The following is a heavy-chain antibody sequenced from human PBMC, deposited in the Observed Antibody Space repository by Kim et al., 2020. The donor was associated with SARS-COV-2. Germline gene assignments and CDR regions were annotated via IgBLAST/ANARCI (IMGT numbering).Heavy chain of an antibody. CDR3: ARRKRFRELLLDY. D-gene: IGHD3-10*01. J-gene: IGHJ4*02. Sequence: ADAVNGRLTISRDNPKNTLYLQMESRRDEDTAVYYCARRKRFRELLLDYWGQGTLVTVSS. V-gene: IGHV3-23*01.